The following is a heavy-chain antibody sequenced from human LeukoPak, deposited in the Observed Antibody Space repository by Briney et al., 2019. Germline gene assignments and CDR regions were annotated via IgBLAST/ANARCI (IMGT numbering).Heavy chain of an antibody. V-gene: IGHV5-51*01. J-gene: IGHJ3*02. CDR2: IYPGDSDT. D-gene: IGHD3-10*01. CDR1: GHSFTSYW. Sequence: GESLKISCKGSGHSFTSYWIGWVRQMPGKGLEWMGIIYPGDSDTRYSPSFQGQVTISADKSISTAYLQWSSLKASDTAMYYCARTPTMVRSRGAFDIWGQGTMVTVSS. CDR3: ARTPTMVRSRGAFDI.